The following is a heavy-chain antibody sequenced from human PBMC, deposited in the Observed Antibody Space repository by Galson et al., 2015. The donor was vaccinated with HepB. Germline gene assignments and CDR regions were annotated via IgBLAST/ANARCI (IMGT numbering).Heavy chain of an antibody. V-gene: IGHV3-74*01. J-gene: IGHJ3*02. Sequence: SLRLSCAASGFTFSSYWMHWVRQAPGKGLVWVSRINSDGSSTSYADSVKGRFTISRDNSKNTLYLQMNSLRVEDTAVYFCAKDRAAEGGPWGSRNAVDIWGQGTMVTVSS. CDR1: GFTFSSYW. CDR2: INSDGSST. CDR3: AKDRAAEGGPWGSRNAVDI. D-gene: IGHD7-27*01.